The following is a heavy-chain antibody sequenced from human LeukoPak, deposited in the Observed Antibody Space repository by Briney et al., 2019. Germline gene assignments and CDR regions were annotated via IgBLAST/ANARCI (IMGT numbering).Heavy chain of an antibody. Sequence: PSETLSLTCTVSGGSICSGGFFWSWFRQHPGKGLEWIGYIYYSGSTYYNPSLKSRVTISVDTPNSQFFLKLTSVTAADTAVYYCARDAGFSSGWSSFEYWGQGMLVTVSS. J-gene: IGHJ4*02. CDR3: ARDAGFSSGWSSFEY. CDR1: GGSICSGGFF. V-gene: IGHV4-31*03. D-gene: IGHD6-19*01. CDR2: IYYSGST.